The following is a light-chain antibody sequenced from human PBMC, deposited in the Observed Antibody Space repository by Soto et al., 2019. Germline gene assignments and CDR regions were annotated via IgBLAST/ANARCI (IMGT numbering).Light chain of an antibody. Sequence: QSALTQPASVSGSPGQSITISCTGTSSDVGGYNYVSWYQQHPGKAPRLIIYDVTNRPSGVSDRFSGSKSGNTASLTISGLQAEDEADYYCSSYISSSTVVVFGGGTKVTVL. J-gene: IGLJ2*01. V-gene: IGLV2-14*01. CDR2: DVT. CDR1: SSDVGGYNY. CDR3: SSYISSSTVVV.